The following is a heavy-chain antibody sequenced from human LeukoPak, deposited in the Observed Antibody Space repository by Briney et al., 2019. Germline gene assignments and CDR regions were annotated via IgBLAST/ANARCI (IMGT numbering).Heavy chain of an antibody. Sequence: GGSLRLSCAASGITFSSYSMNWVRQAPGKGLEWVSYISSSSSTIYHADSVKGRFTISRDNAKNSLYLQMNSLRAEDTAVYYCARATGSSGYWGQGTLVTVSS. V-gene: IGHV3-48*04. CDR1: GITFSSYS. CDR2: ISSSSSTI. CDR3: ARATGSSGY. J-gene: IGHJ4*02. D-gene: IGHD6-6*01.